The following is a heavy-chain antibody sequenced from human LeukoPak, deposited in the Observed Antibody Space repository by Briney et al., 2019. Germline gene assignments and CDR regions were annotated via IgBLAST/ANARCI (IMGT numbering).Heavy chain of an antibody. D-gene: IGHD6-6*01. CDR2: IKQDGSEK. CDR3: ARRIRGLVAARIGFDY. J-gene: IGHJ4*02. V-gene: IGHV3-7*01. Sequence: PGGSLRLSCAASGFTFSNYWMSWVRQAPGKGLEWVANIKQDGSEKYYVDSVKGRFTISRDNAKNSLYLQMNSLRAEDTAVYYCARRIRGLVAARIGFDYWGQGTLVTVSS. CDR1: GFTFSNYW.